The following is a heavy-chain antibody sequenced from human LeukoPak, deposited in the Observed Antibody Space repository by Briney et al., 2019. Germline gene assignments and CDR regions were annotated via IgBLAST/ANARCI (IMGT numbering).Heavy chain of an antibody. V-gene: IGHV1-8*01. CDR2: MNPNSGNT. CDR1: GYTFTSYD. CDR3: ARGIGYSGYDYWFDP. Sequence: ASLKVSCKASGYTFTSYDINWVRQATGQGLEWRGWMNPNSGNTGYAQKLQGRVTMTRNTAISTAYMELSSLRSEDSAVYYCARGIGYSGYDYWFDPWGQGTLVTVSS. J-gene: IGHJ5*02. D-gene: IGHD5-12*01.